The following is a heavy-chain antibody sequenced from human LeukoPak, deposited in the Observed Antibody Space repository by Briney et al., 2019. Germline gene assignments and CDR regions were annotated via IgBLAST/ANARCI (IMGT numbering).Heavy chain of an antibody. J-gene: IGHJ4*02. CDR3: ARDIPLAVTGLDY. CDR1: GDSVSSNSAA. D-gene: IGHD6-19*01. Sequence: SQTPSLTCAISGDSVSSNSAAWNWIRQSPSRGLEWLGRTYYRSKWYNDYAVSVKSRITINPGTSKNQFSLQLNSVTPEDTAVYYCARDIPLAVTGLDYWGQGTLVTVSS. CDR2: TYYRSKWYN. V-gene: IGHV6-1*01.